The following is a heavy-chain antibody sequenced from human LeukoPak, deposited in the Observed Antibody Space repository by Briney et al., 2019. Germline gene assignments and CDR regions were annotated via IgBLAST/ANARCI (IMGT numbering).Heavy chain of an antibody. CDR2: IYYSGST. D-gene: IGHD2-2*01. V-gene: IGHV4-59*01. J-gene: IGHJ4*02. CDR3: ARGGTSLFDY. CDR1: GGSISSYY. Sequence: PSETLSLTCTVSGGSISSYYWSWIRQPPGKGLEWIGYIYYSGSTNYNPSLKSRVTISVDMSKNQFSLKLSSVSAADTAVYYCARGGTSLFDYWGQGTLVTVSS.